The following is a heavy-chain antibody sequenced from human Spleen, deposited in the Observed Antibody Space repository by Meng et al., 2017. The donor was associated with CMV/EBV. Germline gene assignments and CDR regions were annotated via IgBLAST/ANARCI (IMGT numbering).Heavy chain of an antibody. Sequence: NASVYTVTSHDINWVRQTPGQGLEWLGRINTNNGNTNYAQKRQGRVTMTTDTSTGAAYMDLRSLRPDDTAVYYCATYSSNWYGGFIDWGQGTLVTVSS. J-gene: IGHJ4*02. CDR1: VYTVTSHD. V-gene: IGHV1-18*01. CDR2: INTNNGNT. D-gene: IGHD1-20*01. CDR3: ATYSSNWYGGFID.